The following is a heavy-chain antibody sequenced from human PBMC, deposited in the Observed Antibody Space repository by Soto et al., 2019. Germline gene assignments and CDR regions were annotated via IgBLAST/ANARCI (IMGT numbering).Heavy chain of an antibody. CDR2: TIPMFGTT. V-gene: IGHV1-69*12. Sequence: QVQLVQSGAEVKKPESSVRVSCKASGGTFNSYAITWVRQAPGQGLEWMGGTIPMFGTTNYAEKFQGRVTITADEPTNTAYKELGSLRSEDTAVYYCTRCGIRYHSIGYYLGIDGMDVWGQGTTVIVSS. CDR3: TRCGIRYHSIGYYLGIDGMDV. CDR1: GGTFNSYA. D-gene: IGHD3-22*01. J-gene: IGHJ6*02.